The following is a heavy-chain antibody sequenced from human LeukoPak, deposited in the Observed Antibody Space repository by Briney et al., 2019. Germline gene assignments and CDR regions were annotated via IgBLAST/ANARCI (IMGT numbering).Heavy chain of an antibody. CDR2: IKQDGSEK. CDR3: ARGTGVVAPYYHHEGIDV. CDR1: EFTFSSYW. Sequence: GGSLRLSCAASEFTFSSYWMTWVRQAPGKGLEWVANIKQDGSEKYYVDSVKGRFTISRDNAKNSMYLEMNSLRAEGTAVYFWARGTGVVAPYYHHEGIDVWGQGTAVTVSS. D-gene: IGHD3-3*01. J-gene: IGHJ6*02. V-gene: IGHV3-7*04.